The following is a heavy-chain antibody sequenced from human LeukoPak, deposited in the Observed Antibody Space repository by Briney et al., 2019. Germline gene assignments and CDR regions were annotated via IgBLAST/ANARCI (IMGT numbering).Heavy chain of an antibody. CDR3: AKASGFDNWFDP. V-gene: IGHV3-23*01. Sequence: GGSLRLSCAASGFTFSSYAMSWVRQAPGKGLEWVSAIGGSGGSTYYADSVKGRFTISRDNSKNTLYLQMNSLRAEDTAVYYCAKASGFDNWFDPWGQGTLVTVSS. CDR2: IGGSGGST. D-gene: IGHD3-10*01. J-gene: IGHJ5*02. CDR1: GFTFSSYA.